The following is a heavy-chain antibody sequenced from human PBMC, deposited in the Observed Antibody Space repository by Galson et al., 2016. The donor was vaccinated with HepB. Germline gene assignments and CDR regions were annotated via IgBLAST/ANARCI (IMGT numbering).Heavy chain of an antibody. Sequence: SVKVSCKASGDTFSSYTFSWVRQAPGQGLESMGGNIPVFGSPNYAQDFQGRVTITADQVAGTAYMALSSLRSEDTAVYYWATGGRGHCSGGSFDVVSDSYFDHWGQGTLVTVSS. V-gene: IGHV1-69*13. J-gene: IGHJ4*02. CDR2: NIPVFGSP. CDR3: ATGGRGHCSGGSFDVVSDSYFDH. D-gene: IGHD2-15*01. CDR1: GDTFSSYT.